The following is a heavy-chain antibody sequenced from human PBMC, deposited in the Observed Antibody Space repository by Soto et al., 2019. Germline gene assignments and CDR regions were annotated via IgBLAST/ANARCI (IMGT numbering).Heavy chain of an antibody. Sequence: QVQLVQSGAEVKKPGSSVKVSCKASGGTFSSYAISWVRQAPGQGLEWMGGIIPIFGTANYAKKFQGRVTITADESTSTAYMELSGLRSEDTAVYYCAGARNFIAVAGTLDYWGQGTLVTVSS. V-gene: IGHV1-69*01. CDR1: GGTFSSYA. CDR3: AGARNFIAVAGTLDY. J-gene: IGHJ4*02. D-gene: IGHD6-19*01. CDR2: IIPIFGTA.